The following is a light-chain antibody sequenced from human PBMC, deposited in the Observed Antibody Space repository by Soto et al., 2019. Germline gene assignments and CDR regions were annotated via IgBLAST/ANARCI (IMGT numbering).Light chain of an antibody. CDR2: EVS. CDR3: SSYTSSSTLGVV. V-gene: IGLV2-14*01. J-gene: IGLJ2*01. Sequence: QSVLTQPASVSGSPGQSITISCTGTSSDVGGYNYVSWYQQHPGKAPKLMIYEVSNRPSGVSNRFSGSKSGNTASLTISGLQAEDEADYHCSSYTSSSTLGVVFGGGTKVTVL. CDR1: SSDVGGYNY.